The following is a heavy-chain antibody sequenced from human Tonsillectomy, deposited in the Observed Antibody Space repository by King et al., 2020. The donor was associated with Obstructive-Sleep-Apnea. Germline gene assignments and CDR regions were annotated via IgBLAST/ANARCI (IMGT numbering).Heavy chain of an antibody. J-gene: IGHJ6*02. V-gene: IGHV4-38-2*02. CDR3: ARGYSYGWAYYYYYYDMDV. D-gene: IGHD5-18*01. Sequence: QLQESGPGLVKPSETLSLTCTVSGYSISSGDYWGWIRQPPGKGLEWIGSIYHSGSTYYNPSLKSRVTISVDTSKNQFSLKLSSVTAADTAVYYCARGYSYGWAYYYYYYDMDVWGQGTTVTVSS. CDR2: IYHSGST. CDR1: GYSISSGDY.